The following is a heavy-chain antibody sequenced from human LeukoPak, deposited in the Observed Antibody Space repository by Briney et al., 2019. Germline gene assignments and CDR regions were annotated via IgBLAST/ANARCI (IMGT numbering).Heavy chain of an antibody. CDR2: ISWNSGSI. V-gene: IGHV3-9*01. J-gene: IGHJ6*02. D-gene: IGHD2-2*01. CDR1: GFTFDDYA. Sequence: GGSLRLSCAASGFTFDDYAMHWVRQAPGKGLEWVSGISWNSGSIGYADSVKGRFTISRDNAKNSLYLQMNSLRAEDTALYYCAKDRRDIVVVPAVKGYYYGMDVWGQGTTVTVSS. CDR3: AKDRRDIVVVPAVKGYYYGMDV.